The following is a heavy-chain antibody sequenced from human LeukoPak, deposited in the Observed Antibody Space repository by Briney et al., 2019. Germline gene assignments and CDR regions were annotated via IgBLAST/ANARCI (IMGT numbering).Heavy chain of an antibody. CDR3: ARDSGDYYGSGGLPWFDP. CDR2: IIPIFGTA. CDR1: GGTFSSYA. J-gene: IGHJ5*02. V-gene: IGHV1-69*13. D-gene: IGHD3-10*01. Sequence: SVKVSCKASGGTFSSYAISWVRQAPGQGLEWMGGIIPIFGTANYAQKFQGRVTITADESTSTAYMELSSLRSEDTAVYYCARDSGDYYGSGGLPWFDPWGQGTLVTVSS.